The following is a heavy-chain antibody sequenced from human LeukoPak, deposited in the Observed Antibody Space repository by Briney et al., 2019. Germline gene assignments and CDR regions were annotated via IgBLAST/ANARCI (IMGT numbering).Heavy chain of an antibody. CDR2: INPNSGGT. Sequence: ASVKVSCKASGYTFTGYYMHWVRQAPGQGLEWMGRINPNSGGTNYAQKFQGRVTMTRDTSISTAYMELSRLRSDDTAVYYCARGTVTTPYNWFDPWGQGTLVTVSS. D-gene: IGHD4-11*01. V-gene: IGHV1-2*06. CDR1: GYTFTGYY. CDR3: ARGTVTTPYNWFDP. J-gene: IGHJ5*02.